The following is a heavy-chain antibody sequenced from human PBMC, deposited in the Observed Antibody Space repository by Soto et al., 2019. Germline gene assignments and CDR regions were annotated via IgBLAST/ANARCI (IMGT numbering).Heavy chain of an antibody. Sequence: GGSLRLSCAASGFTFSSYSMNWVRQAPGKGLEWVSYISSSSSTIYYADSVKGRFTISRDNAKNSLYLQMNSLRAEDTAVYYRASLCSGGSCYHAFDIWGQGTMVTVSS. CDR2: ISSSSSTI. CDR3: ASLCSGGSCYHAFDI. D-gene: IGHD2-15*01. J-gene: IGHJ3*02. V-gene: IGHV3-48*01. CDR1: GFTFSSYS.